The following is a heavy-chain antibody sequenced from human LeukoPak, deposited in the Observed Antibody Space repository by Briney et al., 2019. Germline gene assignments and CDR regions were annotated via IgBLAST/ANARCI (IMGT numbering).Heavy chain of an antibody. CDR1: GFTFSGFA. Sequence: PGGSRRLSCVASGFTFSGFAMIWVRQVPGKGLEWVSSISAGSTNKYYADSVKGRFTISRDNSKNTLYLQMNSLRAEDTAIYYCGKGRAVVGAAGPDHWGQGTLVTVSS. CDR3: GKGRAVVGAAGPDH. V-gene: IGHV3-23*01. D-gene: IGHD2-15*01. J-gene: IGHJ4*02. CDR2: ISAGSTNK.